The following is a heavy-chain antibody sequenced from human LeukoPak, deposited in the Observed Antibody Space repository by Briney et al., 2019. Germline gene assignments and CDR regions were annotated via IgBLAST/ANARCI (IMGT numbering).Heavy chain of an antibody. CDR2: IHSSGST. CDR3: ARDSMVRGVITTRWFDP. Sequence: PSETLSLTCTVSGGSISSYYWSWIRQPPGKGLEWIGSIHSSGSTYYNPSLKSRVTISVDTSKNQFSLKLTSMTAADTAVYYCARDSMVRGVITTRWFDPWGQGTLATVSS. V-gene: IGHV4-59*12. J-gene: IGHJ5*02. CDR1: GGSISSYY. D-gene: IGHD3-10*01.